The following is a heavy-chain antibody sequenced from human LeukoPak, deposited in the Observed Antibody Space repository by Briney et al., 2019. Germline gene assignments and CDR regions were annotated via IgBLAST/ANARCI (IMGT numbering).Heavy chain of an antibody. V-gene: IGHV3-30-3*01. CDR3: TKRGNSPYDDC. CDR2: ISYDGSNK. D-gene: IGHD5-12*01. Sequence: PGRSLRLSCAASGFTFSSYAMHWVRQAPGKGLEWVAVISYDGSNKYYADSVKGRFTISRDNSKNTLYLQMNSLRAEDTAVYYCTKRGNSPYDDCWGQGTLVTVSS. CDR1: GFTFSSYA. J-gene: IGHJ4*02.